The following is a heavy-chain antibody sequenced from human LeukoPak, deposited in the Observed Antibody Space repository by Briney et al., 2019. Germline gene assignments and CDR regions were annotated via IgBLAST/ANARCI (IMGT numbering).Heavy chain of an antibody. J-gene: IGHJ4*02. CDR1: GYTLTELS. V-gene: IGHV1-24*01. Sequence: ASVKVSCTVSGYTLTELSMHWVRQAPGKGREWMGGFDPEDGETIYAQKFQGRVTMTEDTSTDTAYMELSSLRSEDTAVYYCATDYYCSGLEKYYFDYWGQGTLVTVSS. D-gene: IGHD3-10*01. CDR3: ATDYYCSGLEKYYFDY. CDR2: FDPEDGET.